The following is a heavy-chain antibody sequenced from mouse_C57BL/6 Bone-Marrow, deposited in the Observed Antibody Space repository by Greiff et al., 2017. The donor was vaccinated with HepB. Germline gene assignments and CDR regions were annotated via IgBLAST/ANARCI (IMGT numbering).Heavy chain of an antibody. CDR2: ISDGGSYT. Sequence: EVQLVESGGGLVKPGGSLKLSCAASGFTFSSYAMSWVRQTPEKRLEWVATISDGGSYTYYPDNVKGRFTISRDNAKNNLYLQMSHLKSEDTAMYYCARDHDYGFAYWGQGTLVTVSA. D-gene: IGHD2-4*01. V-gene: IGHV5-4*01. CDR3: ARDHDYGFAY. CDR1: GFTFSSYA. J-gene: IGHJ3*01.